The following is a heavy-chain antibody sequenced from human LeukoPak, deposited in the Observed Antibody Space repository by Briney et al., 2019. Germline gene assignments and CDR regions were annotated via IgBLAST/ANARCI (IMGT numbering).Heavy chain of an antibody. J-gene: IGHJ4*02. CDR1: GGTFNSYA. V-gene: IGHV1-69*13. CDR2: ITAIFRTT. CDR3: ARHSGYHSTMYLDY. Sequence: ASVKVSCKTSGGTFNSYAISWVRQAPGQGLEWMGGITAIFRTTNYAQKFQGRVTITADESTSTVYMELSSLRSEDTAVYYCARHSGYHSTMYLDYWGQGTLVTVSS. D-gene: IGHD3-22*01.